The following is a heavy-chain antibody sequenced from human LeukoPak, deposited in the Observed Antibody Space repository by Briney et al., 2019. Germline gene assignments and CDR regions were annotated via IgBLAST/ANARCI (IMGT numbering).Heavy chain of an antibody. CDR2: INYSGST. J-gene: IGHJ4*02. Sequence: PSETLSLTCTVSGGSFSSYYWSWIRQPPGKGLEWIGYINYSGSTNYNPSLKSRVTISQDASKNQFSLKLSSVTAADPAVYDCAKNNDSSCYTTFAYWGRGTLVTVSS. D-gene: IGHD3-22*01. V-gene: IGHV4-59*01. CDR1: GGSFSSYY. CDR3: AKNNDSSCYTTFAY.